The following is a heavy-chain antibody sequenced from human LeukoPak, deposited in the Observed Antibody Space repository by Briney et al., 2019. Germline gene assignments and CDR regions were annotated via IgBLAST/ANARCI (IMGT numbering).Heavy chain of an antibody. Sequence: GGSLRLSCAASGFTFSTYWMHWVRQAPGKGLVWVSLIKSDGSYTSYADSVKGRFTISRDNAKNSLYLQMNSLRAEDTAVYYCARVGDYGDYIDYWGQGTLVTVSS. CDR2: IKSDGSYT. CDR1: GFTFSTYW. D-gene: IGHD4-17*01. V-gene: IGHV3-74*01. J-gene: IGHJ4*02. CDR3: ARVGDYGDYIDY.